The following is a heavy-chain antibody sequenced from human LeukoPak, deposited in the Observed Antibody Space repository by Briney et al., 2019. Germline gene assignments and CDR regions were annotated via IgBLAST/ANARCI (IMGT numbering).Heavy chain of an antibody. Sequence: GGSLRLSCAASGFTFSHFWMSWVHQAPGKGLEWVAYIKKTGSETYYVDSVKGRFTITRDNTRNSLFLQMYSLRAEDTAVYYCARDRPFDYWGQGTLVTVSS. CDR1: GFTFSHFW. CDR2: IKKTGSET. CDR3: ARDRPFDY. V-gene: IGHV3-7*01. J-gene: IGHJ4*02.